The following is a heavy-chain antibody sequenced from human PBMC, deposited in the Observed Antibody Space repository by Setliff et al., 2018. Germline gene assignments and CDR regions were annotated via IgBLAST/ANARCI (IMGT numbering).Heavy chain of an antibody. Sequence: ASVKVSCKASGYTFSNYGITWVRQAPGQGLEWMGWIRAYTGNTKFAQKFQGRVTMTTDTSTSTAYLELRSLTSDDTAVYYCSKLVRYCTTTACQGASGAEFWGQGTLGTVS. D-gene: IGHD2-8*01. J-gene: IGHJ4*02. CDR2: IRAYTGNT. V-gene: IGHV1-18*01. CDR1: GYTFSNYG. CDR3: SKLVRYCTTTACQGASGAEF.